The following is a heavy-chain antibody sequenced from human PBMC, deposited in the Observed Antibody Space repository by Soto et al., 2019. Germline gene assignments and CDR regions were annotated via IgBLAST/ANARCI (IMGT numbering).Heavy chain of an antibody. CDR1: GFTFSNYA. D-gene: IGHD2-15*01. CDR3: TTSNLGVDF. J-gene: IGHJ4*02. V-gene: IGHV3-23*01. Sequence: PGGSLRLSCAASGFTFSNYAMSWVRQAPGKGLEWVSIISGGGGTTYYAAPVRGRFTISRDDSKNTLYLQMTSLTPDDTGVYYCTTSNLGVDFWGPGTLVTVSS. CDR2: ISGGGGTT.